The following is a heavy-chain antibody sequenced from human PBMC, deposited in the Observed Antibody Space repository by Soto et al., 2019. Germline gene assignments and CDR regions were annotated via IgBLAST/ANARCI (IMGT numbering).Heavy chain of an antibody. V-gene: IGHV1-18*01. Sequence: QVQLVQSGAEVKKPGASVKVSCKASGYTFTSYGISWVRQAPGQGLEWMGWISAYNGNTNYAQKLQGRVTMTTDTAXXTXYXXLRSLRSDDTAVYYCARGYCSSTSCYVRGENWSDPWGQGTLVTVSS. CDR3: ARGYCSSTSCYVRGENWSDP. D-gene: IGHD2-2*01. CDR2: ISAYNGNT. CDR1: GYTFTSYG. J-gene: IGHJ5*02.